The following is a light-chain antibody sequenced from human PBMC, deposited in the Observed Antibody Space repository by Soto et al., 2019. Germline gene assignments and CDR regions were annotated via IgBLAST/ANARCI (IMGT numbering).Light chain of an antibody. V-gene: IGLV2-23*02. Sequence: QSALTQPAFVSGSPGQSITISCSGTTSDVGGYDVVSWYQQHPGKAPKLMIFEVNQRPSGVSDRFSGSKSGNTASLTISGLQAGDEADYYCCSFAGSSTFWVFGGGTKLTVL. CDR2: EVN. CDR3: CSFAGSSTFWV. CDR1: TSDVGGYDV. J-gene: IGLJ3*02.